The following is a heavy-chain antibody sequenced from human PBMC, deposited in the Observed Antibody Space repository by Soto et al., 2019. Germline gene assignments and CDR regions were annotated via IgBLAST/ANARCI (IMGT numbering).Heavy chain of an antibody. CDR3: ARAPPYLTMVRGAEGAFDI. D-gene: IGHD3-10*01. CDR2: ISAYNGNT. J-gene: IGHJ3*02. V-gene: IGHV1-18*01. Sequence: QVQLVQSGAEVKKPGASVKVSCKASGYTFTSYGISWVRQAPGQGLEWMGWISAYNGNTNYAQKRQGRVTMTTDTSTSTAYMELRSLRSDDTAVYYCARAPPYLTMVRGAEGAFDIWGQGTMVTVSS. CDR1: GYTFTSYG.